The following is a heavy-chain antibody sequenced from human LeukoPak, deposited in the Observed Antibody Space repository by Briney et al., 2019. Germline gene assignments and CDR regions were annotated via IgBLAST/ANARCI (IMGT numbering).Heavy chain of an antibody. CDR1: GYTFTSYD. CDR2: MNPNSGNT. D-gene: IGHD3-3*01. CDR3: AGGVNRITIFGVVNSDYYYYYMDV. J-gene: IGHJ6*03. Sequence: ASVKVSCKASGYTFTSYDINWVRQATGQGLEWMGWMNPNSGNTGYAQKFQGRVTITRNTSISTAYMELSSLRSEDTAVYYCAGGVNRITIFGVVNSDYYYYYMDVWGKGTTVTVSS. V-gene: IGHV1-8*03.